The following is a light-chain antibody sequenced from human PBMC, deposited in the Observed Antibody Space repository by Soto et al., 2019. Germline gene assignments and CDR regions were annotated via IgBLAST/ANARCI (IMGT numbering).Light chain of an antibody. J-gene: IGKJ1*01. V-gene: IGKV1-5*01. CDR1: QSISSW. CDR3: QRYNNYAGA. Sequence: DIQVTQSPSTLSASVGDRVTITCRASQSISSWLAWYQQKPGKAPKLLIYDASNLETGGPSRFSGSGSGTEFALTINSLQPDDFATYYCQRYNNYAGAFGQGTKVEV. CDR2: DAS.